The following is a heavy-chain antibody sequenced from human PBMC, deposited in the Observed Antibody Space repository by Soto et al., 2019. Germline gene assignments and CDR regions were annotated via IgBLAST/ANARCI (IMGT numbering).Heavy chain of an antibody. CDR1: GGSISSAGYY. CDR2: IYYTGAS. J-gene: IGHJ4*02. Sequence: QVQLQESGPGLVKPSQTLSLTCTVSGGSISSAGYYWSWIRQHPGKALEWIGYIYYTGASYYNPSLQSRLTISVDTSKNQFSLKLSSVTAADTAVYSCARDVSHLGFDYWGQGTLVNVSS. CDR3: ARDVSHLGFDY. D-gene: IGHD1-26*01. V-gene: IGHV4-31*03.